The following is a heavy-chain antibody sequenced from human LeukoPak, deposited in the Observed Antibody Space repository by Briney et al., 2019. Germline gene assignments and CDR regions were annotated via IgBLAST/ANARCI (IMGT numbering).Heavy chain of an antibody. V-gene: IGHV1-2*02. Sequence: ASVTVSFKASGYTFTGYDMHWVRQAPGQGLEWMGWINPNSGGTNYAQKFQGRVTMTRDTSISTAYMELSRLRSDDTAVYYCARAVATRAPQYFQHWGQGTLVTVSS. CDR3: ARAVATRAPQYFQH. CDR1: GYTFTGYD. CDR2: INPNSGGT. D-gene: IGHD5-12*01. J-gene: IGHJ1*01.